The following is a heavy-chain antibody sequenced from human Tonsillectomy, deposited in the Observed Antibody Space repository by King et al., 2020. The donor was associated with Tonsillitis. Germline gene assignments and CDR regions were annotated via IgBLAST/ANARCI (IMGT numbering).Heavy chain of an antibody. CDR2: ISGSGGST. V-gene: IGHV3-23*04. CDR1: GFTFNYYT. CDR3: AKDRPAYSSGCCADFDY. D-gene: IGHD6-19*01. J-gene: IGHJ4*02. Sequence: EVQLVESGGGLVQPGGSLRLSCAASGFTFNYYTMTWVRQAPGQGLDWVSGISGSGGSTYYADSVKGRFTISRDNSKNMMYLQMNSLRTEDTAVYYCAKDRPAYSSGCCADFDYWGQGTLVTVSS.